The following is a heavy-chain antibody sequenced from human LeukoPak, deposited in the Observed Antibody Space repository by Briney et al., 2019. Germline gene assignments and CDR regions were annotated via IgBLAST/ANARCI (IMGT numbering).Heavy chain of an antibody. J-gene: IGHJ4*02. D-gene: IGHD1-26*01. Sequence: GGSLRLSCAASGFTFSSYEMNWVRQAPGKGLEWVSYISSSGSTIYYADSVKGRFTISRDNAKNSLYLQMNSLRAEDTAVYYCARVRRSGSYDYWGQGTLVTVSS. V-gene: IGHV3-48*03. CDR1: GFTFSSYE. CDR3: ARVRRSGSYDY. CDR2: ISSSGSTI.